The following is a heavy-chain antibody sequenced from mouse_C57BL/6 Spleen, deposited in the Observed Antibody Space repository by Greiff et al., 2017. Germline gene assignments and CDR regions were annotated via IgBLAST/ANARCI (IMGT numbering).Heavy chain of an antibody. V-gene: IGHV1-59*01. Sequence: QVQLQQPGAELVRPGTSVKLSCKASGYTFTSYWMHWVKQRPGQGLEWIGVIDPSDSYTNSNQKFKGKATLTVDTSSSTAYMQLSSLTSEESAVYYGARDGDYDAAFAYWGQGTLVTVSA. CDR3: ARDGDYDAAFAY. CDR1: GYTFTSYW. CDR2: IDPSDSYT. D-gene: IGHD2-4*01. J-gene: IGHJ3*01.